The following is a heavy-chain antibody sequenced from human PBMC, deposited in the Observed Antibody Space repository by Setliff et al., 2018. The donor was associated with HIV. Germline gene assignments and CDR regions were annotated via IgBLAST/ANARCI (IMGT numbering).Heavy chain of an antibody. CDR1: GGSFSNHY. D-gene: IGHD2-21*02. Sequence: SETLSLTCAVYGGSFSNHYWTWIRQPPGKGLEWIGEINPSESTHYNPSLKSRVTISVDTSKNQFSLILTSVTAADTAVYYCARGGDWTLDYWGRGPLVTVSS. CDR3: ARGGDWTLDY. V-gene: IGHV4-34*01. J-gene: IGHJ4*02. CDR2: INPSEST.